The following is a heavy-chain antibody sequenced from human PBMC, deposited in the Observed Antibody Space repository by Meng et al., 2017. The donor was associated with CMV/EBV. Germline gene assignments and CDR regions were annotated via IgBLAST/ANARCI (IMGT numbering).Heavy chain of an antibody. J-gene: IGHJ4*02. Sequence: QGQLQESVRGLVKPSATPSLTCPVSGGSISCYYWSWLRPPAGKGLEWIGRIYTSGSTNYNPSLKSRVTMSVDTSKNQFSLKLSSVTAADTAVYYCARDSSGWYPHFDYWGQGTLVTVSS. CDR3: ARDSSGWYPHFDY. V-gene: IGHV4-4*07. CDR2: IYTSGST. CDR1: GGSISCYY. D-gene: IGHD6-19*01.